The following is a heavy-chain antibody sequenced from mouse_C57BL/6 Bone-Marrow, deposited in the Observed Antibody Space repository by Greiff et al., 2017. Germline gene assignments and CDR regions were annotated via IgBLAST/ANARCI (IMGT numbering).Heavy chain of an antibody. CDR1: GYTFTSYW. CDR2: IDPSDSYT. D-gene: IGHD1-1*01. V-gene: IGHV1-59*01. Sequence: QVHVKQPGAELVRPGTSVKLSCKASGYTFTSYWMHWVKQRPGQGLEWIGVIDPSDSYTNYNQKFKGKATLTVDTSSSTAYMQLSSLTSEDSAVYYCARNPLNYYGSSQSYFDYWGQGTTLTVSS. J-gene: IGHJ2*01. CDR3: ARNPLNYYGSSQSYFDY.